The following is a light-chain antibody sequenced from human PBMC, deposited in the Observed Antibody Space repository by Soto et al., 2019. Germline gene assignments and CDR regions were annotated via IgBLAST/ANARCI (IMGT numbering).Light chain of an antibody. CDR3: MQSQQSPPT. CDR2: FGS. J-gene: IGKJ1*01. CDR1: QSLLQSNGYNY. Sequence: DIVMTQSPLSLPVTPGEPASISCSSSQSLLQSNGYNYLDWYLQKPGQSPQLLIYFGSYRASGVPDRFSGSGSGTDFTLKIRRVEAEDVEVYYSMQSQQSPPTFGQGTKVEI. V-gene: IGKV2-28*01.